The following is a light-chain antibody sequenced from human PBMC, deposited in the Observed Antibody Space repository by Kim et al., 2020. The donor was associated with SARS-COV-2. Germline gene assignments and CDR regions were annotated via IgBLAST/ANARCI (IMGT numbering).Light chain of an antibody. CDR2: RAS. V-gene: IGKV3-15*01. J-gene: IGKJ4*01. CDR3: QQYNNWPLT. CDR1: QSFSSN. Sequence: VSPGERVTLSCRASQSFSSNLAWYQQKPGQAPRLLIYRASTRATGIPARFSGSGSGTEFTLTISSLQSEDFAVYYCQQYNNWPLTFGGGTKVDIK.